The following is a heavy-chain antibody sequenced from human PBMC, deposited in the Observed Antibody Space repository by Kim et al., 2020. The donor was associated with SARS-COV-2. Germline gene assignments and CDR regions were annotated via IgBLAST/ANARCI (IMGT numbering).Heavy chain of an antibody. D-gene: IGHD3-3*01. CDR3: ARESHYDFCSGYYY. Sequence: DSDKGRYNIPRDSSKNTLYLQMKRLRAEDTAVYYCARESHYDFCSGYYYWGQGTLVTVSS. V-gene: IGHV3-30*07. J-gene: IGHJ4*02.